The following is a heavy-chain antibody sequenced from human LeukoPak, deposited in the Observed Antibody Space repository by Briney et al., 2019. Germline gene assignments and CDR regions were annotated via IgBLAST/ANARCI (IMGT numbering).Heavy chain of an antibody. CDR1: GFTFSSYA. J-gene: IGHJ4*02. D-gene: IGHD3-16*01. CDR2: ISYDGSNK. Sequence: PGGSLRLSCAASGFTFSSYAMHWVRQAPGKGLEWVAVISYDGSNKYYADSVKGRFTISRDNSKNTLYLQMNSLRAEDTAVYYCARVNDVLGGFGSFDYWGQGTLVTVSS. V-gene: IGHV3-30*14. CDR3: ARVNDVLGGFGSFDY.